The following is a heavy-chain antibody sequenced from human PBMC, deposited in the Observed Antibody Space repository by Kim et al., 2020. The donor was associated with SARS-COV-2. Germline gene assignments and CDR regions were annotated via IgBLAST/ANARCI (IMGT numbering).Heavy chain of an antibody. CDR2: INPSGGST. J-gene: IGHJ6*01. CDR3: ARDYGXXXDGXXXYY. Sequence: ASVKVSCKASGYTFTSYYMHWVRQAPGQGLEXXGIINPSGGSTSYAQKFQGRVTXXXDTXXSTVXXELSSLRSXXTAGYXCARDYGXXXDGXXXYY. CDR1: GYTFTSYY. V-gene: IGHV1-46*01. D-gene: IGHD4-17*01.